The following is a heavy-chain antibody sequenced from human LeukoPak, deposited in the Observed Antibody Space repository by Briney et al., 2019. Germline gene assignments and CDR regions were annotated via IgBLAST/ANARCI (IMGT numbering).Heavy chain of an antibody. J-gene: IGHJ3*02. V-gene: IGHV4-34*01. D-gene: IGHD5-12*01. CDR1: GGSFSGYY. CDR3: ARGLRFTDAFDI. CDR2: INHSGST. Sequence: SETLSLTCAVYGGSFSGYYWSWIRQPPGKGLEWIGEINHSGSTYYNPSLKSRVTISIDTSKNQFSLKLNSVTAADTAVYYCARGLRFTDAFDIWGQGTMVTVSS.